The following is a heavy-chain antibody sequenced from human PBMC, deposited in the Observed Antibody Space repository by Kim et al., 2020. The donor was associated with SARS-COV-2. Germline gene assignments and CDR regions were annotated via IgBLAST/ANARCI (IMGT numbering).Heavy chain of an antibody. V-gene: IGHV3-30-3*01. J-gene: IGHJ4*02. CDR3: ARDQGSWYDSSGFDY. Sequence: GGSLRLSCAASGFTFSSYAMHWVRQAPGKGLEWVAVISYDGSNKYYADSVKGRFTISRDNSKNTLYLQMNSLRAEDTAVYYCARDQGSWYDSSGFDYWGQGTLVTVSS. CDR2: ISYDGSNK. D-gene: IGHD3-22*01. CDR1: GFTFSSYA.